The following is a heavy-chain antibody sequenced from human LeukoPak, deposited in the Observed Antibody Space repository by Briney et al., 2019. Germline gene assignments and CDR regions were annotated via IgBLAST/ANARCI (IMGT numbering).Heavy chain of an antibody. V-gene: IGHV4-59*01. D-gene: IGHD1-26*01. CDR2: IYYSGST. J-gene: IGHJ4*02. CDR3: ARWDKSLSYFDY. Sequence: SETLSLTCTVSGGSISSYYWSWIRQPPGKGLEWIGYIYYSGSTNYNPSLKSRVTISVDTSKNQFSLKLSSVTAADPAVYYCARWDKSLSYFDYWARGPRVTVSS. CDR1: GGSISSYY.